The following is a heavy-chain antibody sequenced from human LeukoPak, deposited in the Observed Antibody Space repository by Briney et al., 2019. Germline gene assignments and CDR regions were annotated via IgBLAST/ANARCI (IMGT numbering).Heavy chain of an antibody. D-gene: IGHD2-2*01. Sequence: SETLSLTCTVSGGSISSYYWSWIRQPPGKGLEWIGYIYYSGSTNYNPSLKSRVTISVDTSKNQFSLKLTSVTAADTAVYYCARSTFEVVPAAMGIWGQGTLVTVSS. CDR2: IYYSGST. CDR3: ARSTFEVVPAAMGI. J-gene: IGHJ4*02. V-gene: IGHV4-59*01. CDR1: GGSISSYY.